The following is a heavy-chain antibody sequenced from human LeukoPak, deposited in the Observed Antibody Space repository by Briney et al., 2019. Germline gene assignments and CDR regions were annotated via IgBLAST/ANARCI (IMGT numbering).Heavy chain of an antibody. J-gene: IGHJ4*02. V-gene: IGHV1-8*01. D-gene: IGHD4-17*01. CDR3: TTVDYGDLTPAASSDY. CDR1: GYTFTSYD. Sequence: ASVKVSCKASGYTFTSYDINWVRQATGQGLEWMGWMNPNSGNTGYAQKFQGRVTMTRNTSISTAYMELSSLRSEDTAVYYCTTVDYGDLTPAASSDYWGQGTLVTVSS. CDR2: MNPNSGNT.